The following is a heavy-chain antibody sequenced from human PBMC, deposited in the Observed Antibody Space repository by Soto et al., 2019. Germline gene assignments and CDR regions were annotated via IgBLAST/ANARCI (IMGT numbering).Heavy chain of an antibody. V-gene: IGHV4-30-4*01. CDR2: IYYSGST. CDR3: ARVNKGDYYGSGSYGGD. Sequence: QVQLQESGPGLVKPSQTLSLTCTVSGGSISSGDYYWSWIRQPPGKGLEWIGYIYYSGSTYYNPSLKSRVTISVDTSKNQFSLKLSSVTAADTAVYYCARVNKGDYYGSGSYGGDWGQGTLVTVSS. CDR1: GGSISSGDYY. J-gene: IGHJ4*02. D-gene: IGHD3-10*01.